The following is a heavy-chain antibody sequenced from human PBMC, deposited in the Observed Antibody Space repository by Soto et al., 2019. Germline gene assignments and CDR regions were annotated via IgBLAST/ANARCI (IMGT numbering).Heavy chain of an antibody. CDR2: MNPNSGNT. J-gene: IGHJ4*02. D-gene: IGHD2-15*01. Sequence: GTSVKVSCKDSGYTYTSYDINWVRQATGQGLEWMGWMNPNSGNTGYAQKFQGRVTMTRNTSISTAYMELSSLRSEDTAVYYCARGLSSWTSDYWGKGTLVTVSS. V-gene: IGHV1-8*01. CDR1: GYTYTSYD. CDR3: ARGLSSWTSDY.